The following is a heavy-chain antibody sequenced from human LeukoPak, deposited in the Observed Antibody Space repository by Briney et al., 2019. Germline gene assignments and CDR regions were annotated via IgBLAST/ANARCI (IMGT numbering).Heavy chain of an antibody. J-gene: IGHJ6*04. CDR1: GYTFTGYC. V-gene: IGHV1-2*02. CDR2: INPNSGGT. D-gene: IGHD3-22*01. CDR3: ARVNDSRVYPYFYNTGRAV. Sequence: GASVKVSCKASGYTFTGYCMHWVRQAPGQGLEWMGWINPNSGGTNYAQKFQGRVTMTRDTSISTAYMELSRLRSDDTAVYHCARVNDSRVYPYFYNTGRAVGGKGPTVPSPS.